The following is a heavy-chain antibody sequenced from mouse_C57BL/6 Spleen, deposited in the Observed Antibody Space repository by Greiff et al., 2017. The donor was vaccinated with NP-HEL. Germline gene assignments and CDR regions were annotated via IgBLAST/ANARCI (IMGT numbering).Heavy chain of an antibody. Sequence: QVQLQQSGPGLVAPSQSLSITCTVSGFSLTSYAISWVRQPPGKGLEWLGVIWTGGGTNYNSALKSRLSISKDNSKSQVFLKMNSLQTDDTARYYCARNDGSSYEDAMDYWGQGTSVTVSS. CDR3: ARNDGSSYEDAMDY. V-gene: IGHV2-9-1*01. D-gene: IGHD1-1*01. CDR1: GFSLTSYA. CDR2: IWTGGGT. J-gene: IGHJ4*01.